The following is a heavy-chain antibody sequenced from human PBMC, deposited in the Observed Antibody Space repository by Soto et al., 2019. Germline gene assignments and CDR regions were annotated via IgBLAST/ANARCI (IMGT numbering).Heavy chain of an antibody. CDR2: IRSKAYGGTT. D-gene: IGHD3-10*01. Sequence: GGSLRLSCTASGFTFGDYAMSWFRQAPGKGLEWVGFIRSKAYGGTTEYAASVKGRFTISRDDSKSIAYLQMNSLKTEDTAVYYCTRAMVRGVITTNYYYYGMDVWGQGTTVTVSS. CDR3: TRAMVRGVITTNYYYYGMDV. V-gene: IGHV3-49*03. CDR1: GFTFGDYA. J-gene: IGHJ6*02.